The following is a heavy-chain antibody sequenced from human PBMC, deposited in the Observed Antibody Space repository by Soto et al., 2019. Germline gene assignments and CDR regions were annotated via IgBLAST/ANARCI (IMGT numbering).Heavy chain of an antibody. D-gene: IGHD2-8*02. CDR3: AREPILSGRALDS. J-gene: IGHJ1*01. CDR2: ISYDGSKK. CDR1: GFTFTSPS. V-gene: IGHV3-30-3*01. Sequence: QVQLVESGGGVVQPGRSLRLSCAASGFTFTSPSMHWVRQAPSKGLQWVAVISYDGSKKYYGDSVKGRFTISRDNSKNMLYLQMNSLRTDDTSVYYCAREPILSGRALDSWGQGTLVSVSS.